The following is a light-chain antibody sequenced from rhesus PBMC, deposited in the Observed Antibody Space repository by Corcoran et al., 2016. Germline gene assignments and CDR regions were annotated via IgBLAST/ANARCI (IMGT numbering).Light chain of an antibody. J-gene: IGLJ1*01. CDR1: GTDIGNYND. CDR3: CSYRTGSTYI. Sequence: QSGLTQPPSVSESLGQSVTISCTGGGTDIGNYNDVSWYLQHPGTVPKLLIYDVNKRPSGVSDRFSGSKSGKMASLTISGLQAEHEGDYYCCSYRTGSTYIFGPGTRLTVL. V-gene: IGLV2S9*01. CDR2: DVN.